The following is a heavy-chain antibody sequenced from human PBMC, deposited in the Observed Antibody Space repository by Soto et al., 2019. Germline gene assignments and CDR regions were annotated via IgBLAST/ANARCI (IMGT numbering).Heavy chain of an antibody. J-gene: IGHJ3*01. Sequence: QVQLQESGPGLVKPSETLSLTCTVSGGSISSYYWSWIRQPPGKGLEWIGYIYYSGSTNYNPSLKXRVPISVDTSKNQFSLKLTSVTAADTAVYYCARRYGSAFDFWGQGTMVTVSS. CDR3: ARRYGSAFDF. V-gene: IGHV4-59*01. CDR1: GGSISSYY. CDR2: IYYSGST. D-gene: IGHD3-10*01.